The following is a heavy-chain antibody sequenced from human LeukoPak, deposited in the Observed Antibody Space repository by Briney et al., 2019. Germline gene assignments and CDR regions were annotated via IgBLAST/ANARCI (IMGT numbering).Heavy chain of an antibody. CDR2: INHSGST. D-gene: IGHD4-11*01. Sequence: PSETLSLTCAVYGGSFSGYYWSWIRQPPGKGLEWIGEINHSGSTNYNPSLKSRVTISVDTSKNQFSLKLSSVTAADTAVYYCARTRDYSNQYFQHWGQGTLVTVSS. J-gene: IGHJ1*01. CDR3: ARTRDYSNQYFQH. V-gene: IGHV4-34*01. CDR1: GGSFSGYY.